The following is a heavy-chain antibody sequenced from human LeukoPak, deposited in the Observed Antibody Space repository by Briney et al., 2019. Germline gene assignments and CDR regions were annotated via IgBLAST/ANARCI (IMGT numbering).Heavy chain of an antibody. CDR3: ARVSAVVTQSYYYGMDV. CDR2: IYYSGST. V-gene: IGHV4-31*03. J-gene: IGHJ6*02. Sequence: KPSETLSLTCTVSGGSISSGGYYWSWIRQHPGKGLEWIGYIYYSGSTYYNPSLKSRVAISVDTSKNQFSLKLSSVTAADTAVYYCARVSAVVTQSYYYGMDVWGQGTTVTVSS. D-gene: IGHD4-23*01. CDR1: GGSISSGGYY.